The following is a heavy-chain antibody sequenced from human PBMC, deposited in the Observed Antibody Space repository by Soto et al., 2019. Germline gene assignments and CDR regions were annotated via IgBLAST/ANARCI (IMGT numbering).Heavy chain of an antibody. CDR3: ARKTDSAGDGDY. CDR2: IYSGGST. D-gene: IGHD2-21*01. Sequence: EVRLVETGGGLIQPGGSLRLSCAVSGFIVSSNYMYWVRQAPGKGLEWVSLIYSGGSTYYADSVKGRFTISRDNSKNTLYLQMNSLRAEDTAVYYCARKTDSAGDGDYCGQGTLVTVSS. J-gene: IGHJ4*02. V-gene: IGHV3-53*02. CDR1: GFIVSSNY.